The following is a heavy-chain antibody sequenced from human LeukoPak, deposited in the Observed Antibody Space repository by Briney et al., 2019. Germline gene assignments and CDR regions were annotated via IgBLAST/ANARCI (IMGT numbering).Heavy chain of an antibody. CDR1: GFTFDDYA. V-gene: IGHV3-9*01. CDR2: ISWNSGST. D-gene: IGHD6-13*01. Sequence: GGSLRLSCAASGFTFDDYAMHWVRQAPGKGLERVSGISWNSGSTGYADSVKGRFTISRDNAKNSLYLQMNSLRAEDTALYYCAKFSAASRAFDYWGQGTLVTVSS. CDR3: AKFSAASRAFDY. J-gene: IGHJ4*02.